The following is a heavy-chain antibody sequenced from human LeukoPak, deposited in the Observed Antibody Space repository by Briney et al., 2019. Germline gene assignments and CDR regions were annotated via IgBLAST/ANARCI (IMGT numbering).Heavy chain of an antibody. CDR1: GFTFSSYG. CDR2: IWYDGSNK. V-gene: IGHV3-33*01. Sequence: PGESLRLSCAASGFTFSSYGMHWVRQAPGKGQEWVAVIWYDGSNKYYADSVKGRFAISRDNSKNTLYLQMNSLRAEDTAVYYCARDGSSGWYWVDYWGQGTLVTVSS. D-gene: IGHD6-19*01. J-gene: IGHJ4*02. CDR3: ARDGSSGWYWVDY.